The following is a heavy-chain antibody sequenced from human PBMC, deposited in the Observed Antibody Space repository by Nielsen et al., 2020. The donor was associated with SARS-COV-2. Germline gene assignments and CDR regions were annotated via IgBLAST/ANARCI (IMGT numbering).Heavy chain of an antibody. J-gene: IGHJ6*02. Sequence: VRQAPGKGLEWMGWITTHNGLTNYAHKLQGRVTMTTDTSTRTVYMELRSLRSDDTAVYYCARDRDPTGANIVLLVAANQGMDVWGQGTTVTVSS. CDR3: ARDRDPTGANIVLLVAANQGMDV. CDR2: ITTHNGLT. V-gene: IGHV1-18*01. D-gene: IGHD2-15*01.